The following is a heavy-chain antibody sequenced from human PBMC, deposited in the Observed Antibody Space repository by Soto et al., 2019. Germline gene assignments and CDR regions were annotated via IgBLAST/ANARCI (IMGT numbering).Heavy chain of an antibody. J-gene: IGHJ6*02. Sequence: EVQLVESGGGLVQPGGSLRLSCAASGITVSNNYMSWVRQAPGKGLECVSLIYSNGDTRYADSVKGRFTISRDNSKNTVYLQMSSLRAEDTAVYYWARGPPGIAAAGGGWGQGTAVTVSS. CDR1: GITVSNNY. CDR2: IYSNGDT. V-gene: IGHV3-66*01. CDR3: ARGPPGIAAAGGG. D-gene: IGHD6-13*01.